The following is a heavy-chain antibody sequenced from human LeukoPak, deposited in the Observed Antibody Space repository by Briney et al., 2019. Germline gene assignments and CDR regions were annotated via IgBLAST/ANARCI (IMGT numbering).Heavy chain of an antibody. CDR3: TRITVVAGNTYLADY. D-gene: IGHD6-19*01. CDR2: IIGSSSYT. CDR1: GFTFSGDY. J-gene: IGHJ4*02. Sequence: GGPLTLSCTASGFTFSGDYVSWIRQVPGKALEWFSYIIGSSSYTNYVDSVKGRVTISSDNANTSLYLQMNSLRDEDTAVYYCTRITVVAGNTYLADYWGQGTLVTVSS. V-gene: IGHV3-11*03.